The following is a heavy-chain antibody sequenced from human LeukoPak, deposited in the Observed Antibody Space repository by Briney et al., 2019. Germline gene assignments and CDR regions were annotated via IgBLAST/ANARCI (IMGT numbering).Heavy chain of an antibody. D-gene: IGHD2-15*01. CDR1: GFTFSSHW. V-gene: IGHV3-74*01. CDR2: ISVDGSST. Sequence: GGSLRLSCAASGFTFSSHWMHWVRQAPGKGLVWVSRISVDGSSTRYADSVKGRFTISRDNAKKTLYLQMNSLRAEDMAVYYCARGRTGSNAFDVWGQGTMFTVSS. J-gene: IGHJ3*01. CDR3: ARGRTGSNAFDV.